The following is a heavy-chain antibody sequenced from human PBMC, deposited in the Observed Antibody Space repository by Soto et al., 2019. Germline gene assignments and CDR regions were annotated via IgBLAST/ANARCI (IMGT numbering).Heavy chain of an antibody. D-gene: IGHD3-10*01. V-gene: IGHV3-48*03. Sequence: PGGSLRLSCAASGFTFSTYEMNWVRQAPGKGLEWVSYISSGGDTMYYADSVKGRFTISRDNAKNSLYLQMNSVRAEDTAVYYCATRSGGGGAFDFWGQGTMVTVSS. CDR1: GFTFSTYE. CDR2: ISSGGDTM. J-gene: IGHJ3*01. CDR3: ATRSGGGGAFDF.